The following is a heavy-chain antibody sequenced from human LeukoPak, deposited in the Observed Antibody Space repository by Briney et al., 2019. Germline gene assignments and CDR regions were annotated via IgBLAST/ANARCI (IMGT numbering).Heavy chain of an antibody. D-gene: IGHD3-10*01. V-gene: IGHV1-3*01. CDR2: INAGNGNT. J-gene: IGHJ6*02. CDR3: ARGIYYGSGRGPMDV. Sequence: ASVNVSCKASGYIFISYAMHWVRPSPGQRPEWMGWINAGNGNTKYSQKFQGRVIISRDTSASTAYMELSNLRSEDTAVYYCARGIYYGSGRGPMDVWGQGTTVTVSS. CDR1: GYIFISYA.